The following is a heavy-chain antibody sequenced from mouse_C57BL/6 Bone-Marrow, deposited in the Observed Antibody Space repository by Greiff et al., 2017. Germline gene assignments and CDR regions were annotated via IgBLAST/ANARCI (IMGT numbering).Heavy chain of an antibody. J-gene: IGHJ2*01. V-gene: IGHV5-12*01. D-gene: IGHD4-1*01. Sequence: EVLLLESGGGLVQPGGSLKLSCAASGFTFSDYYMYWVRQTPEKRLEWVAYISNGGGSTYYPDTVKGRFTISRDNAKNTLYLQMSRLKSEDTAMYYCARRNWSVYFDYWGQGTTLTVSS. CDR1: GFTFSDYY. CDR2: ISNGGGST. CDR3: ARRNWSVYFDY.